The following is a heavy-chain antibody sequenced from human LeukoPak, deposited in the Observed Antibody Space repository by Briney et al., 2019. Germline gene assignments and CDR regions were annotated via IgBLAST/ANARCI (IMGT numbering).Heavy chain of an antibody. CDR1: GFTVSSNY. CDR2: IYSGGST. CDR3: ARAPPYYDSSGYGLEFDY. D-gene: IGHD3-22*01. Sequence: GGSLRLSCAASGFTVSSNYMSWVRQAPGKGLEWVSVIYSGGSTYYADSVKGRFTISRDNSKNTLYLQMHSLRAEDTAVYYCARAPPYYDSSGYGLEFDYWGQGTLVTVSS. V-gene: IGHV3-66*01. J-gene: IGHJ4*02.